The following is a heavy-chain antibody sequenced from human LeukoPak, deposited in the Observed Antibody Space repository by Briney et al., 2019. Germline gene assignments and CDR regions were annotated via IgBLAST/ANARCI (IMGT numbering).Heavy chain of an antibody. CDR1: GFNFDIYW. J-gene: IGHJ6*02. CDR2: IKQDGSDN. CDR3: AKDRGTIVRGACYYYYGMDV. D-gene: IGHD3-10*01. Sequence: GGSLRLSCAASGFNFDIYWMSWVRQAPGKGLEWVANIKQDGSDNYHVDSVRGRFTISRDNGNNILYLQMNSLRAEDTAVYYCAKDRGTIVRGACYYYYGMDVWGQGTTVTVSS. V-gene: IGHV3-7*01.